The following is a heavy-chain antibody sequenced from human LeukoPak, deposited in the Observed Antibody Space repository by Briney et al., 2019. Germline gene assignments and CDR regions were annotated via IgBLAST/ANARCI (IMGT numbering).Heavy chain of an antibody. V-gene: IGHV1-8*01. Sequence: ASVKVSCKASGYTFTSYDINWVRQATGQGLEWMGWMNPNSGNTGYAQKFQGRVTMTRNTSISTAYMELSSLRSEDTAVYYCARYDHGDYQNYYYYGMDVWGQGTTVTVSS. D-gene: IGHD4-17*01. J-gene: IGHJ6*02. CDR3: ARYDHGDYQNYYYYGMDV. CDR1: GYTFTSYD. CDR2: MNPNSGNT.